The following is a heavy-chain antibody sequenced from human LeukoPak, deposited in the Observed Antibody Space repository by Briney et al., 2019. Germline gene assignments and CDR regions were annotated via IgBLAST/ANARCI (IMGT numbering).Heavy chain of an antibody. CDR1: GGSISSYY. V-gene: IGHV4-59*01. J-gene: IGHJ5*02. CDR3: ARDGATMGFNWFGP. Sequence: SETLSLTCTVSGGSISSYYWSWIRQPPGKGLEWIGYIYYSGSTNYNPSLKSRVTISVDTSKNQFSLKLSSVIAADTAVYYCARDGATMGFNWFGPWGQGTLVTVSS. D-gene: IGHD1-26*01. CDR2: IYYSGST.